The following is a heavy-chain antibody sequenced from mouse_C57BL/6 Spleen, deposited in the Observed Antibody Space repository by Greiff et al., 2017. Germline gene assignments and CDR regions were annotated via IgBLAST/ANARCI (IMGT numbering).Heavy chain of an antibody. CDR2: ISSGGSYT. D-gene: IGHD4-1*01. Sequence: LEWVATISSGGSYTYYPDSVKGRFTISGDNAKNTLYLQMSSLKSEDTAMYYGARPEVKLGLGLDYWGQGTTLTVSS. J-gene: IGHJ2*01. CDR3: ARPEVKLGLGLDY. V-gene: IGHV5-6*01.